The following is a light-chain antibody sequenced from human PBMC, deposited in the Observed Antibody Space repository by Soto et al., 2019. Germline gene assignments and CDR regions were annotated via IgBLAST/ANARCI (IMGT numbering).Light chain of an antibody. V-gene: IGLV2-8*01. J-gene: IGLJ1*01. Sequence: QPVLTQPPSASGSRGQSVTISCTGTSVDINYVSWFQQHPGKAPKLIICEVTKRPSGVPDRFSGSKSGNTASLTVSGLQDDDEADYYCCSYAGSYILYVFGTGTKLTVL. CDR1: SVDINY. CDR2: EVT. CDR3: CSYAGSYILYV.